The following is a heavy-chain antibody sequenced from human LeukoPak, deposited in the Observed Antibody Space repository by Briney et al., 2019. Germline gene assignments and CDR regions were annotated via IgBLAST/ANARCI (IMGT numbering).Heavy chain of an antibody. D-gene: IGHD4-11*01. CDR1: GYTFISNG. Sequence: ASVKVSCKASGYTFISNGISWMRQAPGQGLEWMGWISSNSGNTRYPQEFQDRVTLTTDTSTATAYMELRSLKFDDTGMYYCARDRLHALDFWGQGTMVTVSS. CDR3: ARDRLHALDF. J-gene: IGHJ3*01. V-gene: IGHV1-18*01. CDR2: ISSNSGNT.